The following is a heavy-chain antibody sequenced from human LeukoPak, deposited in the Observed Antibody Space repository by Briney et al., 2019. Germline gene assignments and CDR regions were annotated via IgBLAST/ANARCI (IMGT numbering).Heavy chain of an antibody. D-gene: IGHD3-10*01. CDR2: IIPILGIA. CDR1: GCTFSSYT. V-gene: IGHV1-69*02. CDR3: ARFGRLVIDP. J-gene: IGHJ5*02. Sequence: ASVKVSCKASGCTFSSYTISWVRQAPGQGLEWMGRIIPILGIANYAQKFQGRVTITADKSTSTAYMGLSSLRSEDTAVYYCARFGRLVIDPWGQGTLVTVSS.